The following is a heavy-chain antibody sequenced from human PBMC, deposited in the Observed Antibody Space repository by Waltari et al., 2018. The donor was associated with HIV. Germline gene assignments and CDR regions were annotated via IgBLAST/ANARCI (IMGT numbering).Heavy chain of an antibody. Sequence: EVQLVETGGGLIQPGGSLRLSCAASGFTVSSNYMSWVRQAPGKGLEWVSVIYSGCSTYYADSVKCRFTISRDNSKNTLYLQMNSLRAEDTAVYYCASSPSSGTRNDYWGQGTLVTVSS. J-gene: IGHJ4*02. CDR2: IYSGCST. CDR1: GFTVSSNY. V-gene: IGHV3-53*02. D-gene: IGHD3-22*01. CDR3: ASSPSSGTRNDY.